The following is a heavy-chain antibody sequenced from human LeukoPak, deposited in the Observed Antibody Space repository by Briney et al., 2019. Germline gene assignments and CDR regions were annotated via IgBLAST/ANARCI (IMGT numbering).Heavy chain of an antibody. D-gene: IGHD7-27*01. Sequence: GGSLRLSCAASGFTFDDYGMHWVRQAAGKGLEWVSGINWNSGSIGYADSVKGRFTISRDNSNNTLYLQMNSLRPEDTAVYFCAKDRSWGMNSAEYWGQGTLLTVSS. CDR2: INWNSGSI. V-gene: IGHV3-9*01. CDR1: GFTFDDYG. J-gene: IGHJ4*02. CDR3: AKDRSWGMNSAEY.